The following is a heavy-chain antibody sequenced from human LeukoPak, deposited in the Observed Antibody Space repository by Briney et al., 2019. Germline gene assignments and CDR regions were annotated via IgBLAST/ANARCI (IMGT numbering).Heavy chain of an antibody. Sequence: PGGSLRLSCAASGFTFSSYSMNWVRQAPGKGLEWVSSISSSSSYIYYADSVKGRFTISRDNAKNSLYLQMNSLRAEDTAVYYCVRGEQLGYGPRHYYYYMDVWGKGTTVTVSS. V-gene: IGHV3-21*01. CDR1: GFTFSSYS. D-gene: IGHD5-18*01. CDR3: VRGEQLGYGPRHYYYYMDV. J-gene: IGHJ6*03. CDR2: ISSSSSYI.